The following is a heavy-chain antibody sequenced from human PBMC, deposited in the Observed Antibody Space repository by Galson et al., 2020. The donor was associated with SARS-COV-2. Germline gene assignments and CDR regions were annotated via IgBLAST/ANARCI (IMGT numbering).Heavy chain of an antibody. J-gene: IGHJ4*02. CDR2: IYPGDSDT. CDR1: GYSFTSYW. CDR3: ATRLRFSFDY. V-gene: IGHV5-51*01. D-gene: IGHD3-16*01. Sequence: GESLKISCKGSGYSFTSYWIGWVRQMPGKGLEWMGIIYPGDSDTRYSPYFQGQVTISADKSISTAYLQWSSLRSEDTAMYYCATRLRFSFDYWGQGSLVTVSS.